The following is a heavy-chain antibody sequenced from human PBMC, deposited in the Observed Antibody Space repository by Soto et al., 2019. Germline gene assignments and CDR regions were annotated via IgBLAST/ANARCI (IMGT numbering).Heavy chain of an antibody. V-gene: IGHV2-70*11. CDR3: ARMGIRGGDCSGDLVDV. Sequence: SGPTLVNPTQTLTLTCTFSGFPLSTSGMCVSWVRQPPGKALEWLARIDWDDDEYYSTSLKTRLTISKDTSKNQVVLTMTDMDPVDTATYYCARMGIRGGDCSGDLVDVWGQGTMVTRLL. CDR2: IDWDDDE. J-gene: IGHJ3*01. CDR1: GFPLSTSGMC. D-gene: IGHD2-21*02.